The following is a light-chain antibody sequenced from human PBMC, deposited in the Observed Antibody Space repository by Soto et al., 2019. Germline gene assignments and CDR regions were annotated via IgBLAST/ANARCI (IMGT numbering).Light chain of an antibody. J-gene: IGKJ1*01. CDR2: DIS. Sequence: EIGVTQSPATLSVSPEERATLSCRASQSVSSNLAWYQQKTGQAPRFLIYDISTRATGIPTRFSGSGYGTEFNLTISSLQSEDFAVYYCQQSNNWPWTFGQGTKVDIK. CDR1: QSVSSN. V-gene: IGKV3D-15*01. CDR3: QQSNNWPWT.